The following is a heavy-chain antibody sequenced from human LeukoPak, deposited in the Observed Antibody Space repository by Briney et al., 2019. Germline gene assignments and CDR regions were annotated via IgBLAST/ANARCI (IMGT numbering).Heavy chain of an antibody. CDR3: ARGGGDYCDWGAFDI. Sequence: SGTLSLTCAVSGGSISSSNWWSWVRQPPGKGLEWIGEIYHSGSTNYNPSLKSRVTISVDKSKNQFSLKLSSVTAADTAVYYCARGGGDYCDWGAFDIWGQGTMVTVSS. V-gene: IGHV4-4*02. CDR1: GGSISSSNW. J-gene: IGHJ3*02. D-gene: IGHD2-21*02. CDR2: IYHSGST.